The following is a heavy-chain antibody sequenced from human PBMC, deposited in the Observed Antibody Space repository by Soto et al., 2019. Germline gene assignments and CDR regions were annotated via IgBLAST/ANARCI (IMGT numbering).Heavy chain of an antibody. Sequence: QVQLVESGGGVVQPGRSLRLSCAASGFTFSSYGMHWVRQAPGKGLEWVAVISYDGSNKYYADSVKGRFTISRDNSKNTLYLQMNSLIAEDTAVYYCTVTDSYYYYGMDVWGQGTTVTVSS. J-gene: IGHJ6*02. CDR3: TVTDSYYYYGMDV. D-gene: IGHD4-4*01. CDR2: ISYDGSNK. V-gene: IGHV3-30*03. CDR1: GFTFSSYG.